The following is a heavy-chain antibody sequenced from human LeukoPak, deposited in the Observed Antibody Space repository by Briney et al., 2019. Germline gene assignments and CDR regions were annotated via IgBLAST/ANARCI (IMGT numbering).Heavy chain of an antibody. CDR1: GGSISGYY. V-gene: IGHV4-59*01. Sequence: SETLSLTCTVSGGSISGYYWSWIRQPPGKGLEWIGYIYYSGSTNYNPSLKSRVTILVDTSKNQFSLKLSSVSAADTAVYYCARYSTSWYYFDYWGQGTLVTVSS. CDR3: ARYSTSWYYFDY. D-gene: IGHD6-13*01. J-gene: IGHJ4*02. CDR2: IYYSGST.